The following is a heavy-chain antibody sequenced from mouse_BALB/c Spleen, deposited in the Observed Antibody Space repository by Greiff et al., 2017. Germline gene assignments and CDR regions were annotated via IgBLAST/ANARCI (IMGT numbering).Heavy chain of an antibody. D-gene: IGHD1-1*01. CDR2: IAPGSGST. V-gene: IGHV1S41*01. CDR3: AMGDYSGSSYAMDY. J-gene: IGHJ4*01. Sequence: DLVKPGASVKLSCKASGYTFTSYWINWIKQRPGQGLEWIGRIAPGSGSTYYNEMFKGKATLTVDTSSSTAYIQLCRLSSEDSAVYICAMGDYSGSSYAMDYWGEGTSVTVSS. CDR1: GYTFTSYW.